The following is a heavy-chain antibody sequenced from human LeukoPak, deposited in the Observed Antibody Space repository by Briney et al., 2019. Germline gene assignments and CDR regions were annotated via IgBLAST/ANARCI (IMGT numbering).Heavy chain of an antibody. D-gene: IGHD2-15*01. CDR3: ARAAYCSGASCYCDY. CDR1: GGSITTYS. V-gene: IGHV4-4*07. Sequence: RSETLSLTCTVSGGSITTYSWSWIRQPAGKGLELIGRIYASGSTTYNPPLKSRVTMSVDTPKNQFSVRLTSVPAADTAVYYCARAAYCSGASCYCDYWGEGTLGTVSS. CDR2: IYASGST. J-gene: IGHJ4*02.